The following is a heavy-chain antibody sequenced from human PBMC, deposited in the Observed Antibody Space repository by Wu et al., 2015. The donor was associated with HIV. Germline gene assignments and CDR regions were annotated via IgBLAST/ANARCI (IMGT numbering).Heavy chain of an antibody. CDR1: DYTFVNYG. V-gene: IGHV1-18*01. CDR2: INTYNGHT. D-gene: IGHD2-2*01. J-gene: IGHJ4*02. Sequence: QVLLVQSGAEVKKPGASVKVSCKASDYTFVNYGINWVRQAPGQGLEWMGWINTYNGHTNFAQKFQGRVTMTADSSTNTVYMELRSLENLTTRPCNFCARSIVVEPAVLKPHFDYWGQGTLVTVSS. CDR3: ARSIVVEPAVLKPHFDY.